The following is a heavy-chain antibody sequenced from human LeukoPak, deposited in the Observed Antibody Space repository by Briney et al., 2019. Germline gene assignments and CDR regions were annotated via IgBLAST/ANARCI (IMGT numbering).Heavy chain of an antibody. CDR2: IYPGDSDT. CDR1: GYSFTSYW. J-gene: IGHJ3*02. CDR3: ARVYYYDSSGYYYVSYAFDI. Sequence: GGSLKISCKGSGYSFTSYWIGWVRQMPGKGLEWMGIIYPGDSDTRYSPSFQGQVTISADKSISTAYLQWSSLKASDTAMYYCARVYYYDSSGYYYVSYAFDIWGQGTMVTVSS. V-gene: IGHV5-51*01. D-gene: IGHD3-22*01.